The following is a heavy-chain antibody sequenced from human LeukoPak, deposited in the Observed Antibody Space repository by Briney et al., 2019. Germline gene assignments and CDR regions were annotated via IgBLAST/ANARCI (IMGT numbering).Heavy chain of an antibody. CDR3: AKRGSDFRALEY. V-gene: IGHV3-23*01. D-gene: IGHD3-3*01. Sequence: GGSLRLSCAASRFAFSNYVMNWVRQPPGKGLEWVSSITGSGGATYYADSMKGRFTISRDNSKHTLYLQMTSLKAEDTAVYYCAKRGSDFRALEYWGQGTLVTVSS. J-gene: IGHJ4*02. CDR1: RFAFSNYV. CDR2: ITGSGGAT.